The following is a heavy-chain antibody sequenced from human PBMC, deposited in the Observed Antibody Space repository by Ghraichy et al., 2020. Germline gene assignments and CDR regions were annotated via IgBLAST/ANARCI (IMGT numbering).Heavy chain of an antibody. Sequence: SETLSLTCTVSGGSISSGGYYWSWIRQHPGKGLEWIGYIYYSGSTYYNPSLKSRVTISVDTSKNQFSLKLSSVTAADTAVYYCATQTLWGVVVTYDAFDIWGQGTMVTVSS. V-gene: IGHV4-31*03. CDR1: GGSISSGGYY. D-gene: IGHD3-22*01. CDR3: ATQTLWGVVVTYDAFDI. J-gene: IGHJ3*02. CDR2: IYYSGST.